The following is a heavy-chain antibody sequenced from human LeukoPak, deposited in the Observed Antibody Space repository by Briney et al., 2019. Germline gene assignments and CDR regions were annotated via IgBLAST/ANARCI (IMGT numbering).Heavy chain of an antibody. V-gene: IGHV3-30-3*01. CDR1: GFTFSSYA. Sequence: PGGSLRLSCAASGFTFSSYAMHWVRQAPGKGLEWVAVISYDGSNKYYADSVKGRFTISRDNSKNTLYLQMNSLRAEDTAVYYCAVGSGSYRMGIDYWGQGTLVTVSS. CDR3: AVGSGSYRMGIDY. CDR2: ISYDGSNK. J-gene: IGHJ4*02. D-gene: IGHD1-26*01.